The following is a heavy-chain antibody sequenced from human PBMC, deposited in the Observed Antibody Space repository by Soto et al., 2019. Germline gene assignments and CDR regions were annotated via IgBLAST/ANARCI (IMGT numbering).Heavy chain of an antibody. CDR3: AGGPDYGDYDA. CDR1: GGSFTDYK. J-gene: IGHJ5*02. CDR2: IRHNGDT. V-gene: IGHV4-34*01. D-gene: IGHD4-17*01. Sequence: SETLSLTFVVSGGSFTDYKWTWIRQSPEKGLEWIGEIRHNGDTDSKPSLRSRLTMSLDTSKNQFSLHLSSVTSADTAVYFCAGGPDYGDYDAWGQGTLVTVSS.